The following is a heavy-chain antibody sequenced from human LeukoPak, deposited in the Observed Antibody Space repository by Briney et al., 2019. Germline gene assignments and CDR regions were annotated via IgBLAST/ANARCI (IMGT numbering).Heavy chain of an antibody. CDR3: AKSSYSSGWCNFDY. D-gene: IGHD6-19*01. Sequence: GGSLRLSCAASGFTFSSYAMSWVRRAPGKGLEGVSGISGSGGSTYYADSVKGRFTISRDNSKNTLYLQMNSLKAEDTAVYYCAKSSYSSGWCNFDYSGQGTLVTVSS. CDR2: ISGSGGST. V-gene: IGHV3-23*01. CDR1: GFTFSSYA. J-gene: IGHJ4*02.